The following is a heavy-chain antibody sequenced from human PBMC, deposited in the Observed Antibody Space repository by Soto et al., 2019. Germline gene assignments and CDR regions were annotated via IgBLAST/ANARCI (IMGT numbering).Heavy chain of an antibody. V-gene: IGHV3-66*01. J-gene: IGHJ4*02. CDR1: GFTVNNIF. Sequence: EVQVVESGGGLVQPGGSLRLSCAVSGFTVNNIFMTWVRQAPGKGLEWVSVISSDGSTYYADSVKGRFTISRDNSKNSLVLEMSSLRAGDTAVYYCARDIFGGSYDFWHGGQGTLVTVSS. CDR2: ISSDGST. CDR3: ARDIFGGSYDFWH. D-gene: IGHD3-3*01.